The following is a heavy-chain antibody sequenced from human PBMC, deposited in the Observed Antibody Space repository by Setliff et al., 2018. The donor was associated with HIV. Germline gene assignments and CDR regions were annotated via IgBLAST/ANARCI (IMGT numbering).Heavy chain of an antibody. Sequence: GSLRLSCAASGFTFDDYAMHWVRQAPGKGLEWVSLISWDGGSTYYADSVKGRFTISRDNSKNSLYLQMNSLRAEDTAVYYCAKDHATSSWFTALLDYWGQGALVTVSS. CDR1: GFTFDDYA. V-gene: IGHV3-43D*04. J-gene: IGHJ4*02. CDR2: ISWDGGST. CDR3: AKDHATSSWFTALLDY. D-gene: IGHD6-13*01.